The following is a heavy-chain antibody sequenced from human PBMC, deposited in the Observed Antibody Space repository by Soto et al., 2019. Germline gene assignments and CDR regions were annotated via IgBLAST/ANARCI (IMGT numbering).Heavy chain of an antibody. CDR3: ARRKDDRSGFYDFWSGYYVMGGFDY. Sequence: SETLSLTSTVAGGSIRSSSYYWGWIRQPPGKGLEWIGSIYYSGSTYYNPSLKSRVTISIDTSKNQFSLKLSSVTAADTAVYYCARRKDDRSGFYDFWSGYYVMGGFDYWGQGTLVTVSS. D-gene: IGHD3-3*01. V-gene: IGHV4-39*01. CDR2: IYYSGST. J-gene: IGHJ4*02. CDR1: GGSIRSSSYY.